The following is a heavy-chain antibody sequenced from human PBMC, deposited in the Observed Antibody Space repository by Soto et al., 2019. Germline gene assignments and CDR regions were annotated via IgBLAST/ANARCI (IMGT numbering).Heavy chain of an antibody. J-gene: IGHJ4*02. CDR1: GDIFTKHW. D-gene: IGHD4-17*01. V-gene: IGHV5-51*01. Sequence: GESLKISCKGYGDIFTKHWIGWVRQMAGTGLEWMAIIFPGDSNTKYSPSFEGQVTTSVDKSTSTAYLQWSSLKASDTAMYFCARVSYGAADYWGQGTLVTVSS. CDR2: IFPGDSNT. CDR3: ARVSYGAADY.